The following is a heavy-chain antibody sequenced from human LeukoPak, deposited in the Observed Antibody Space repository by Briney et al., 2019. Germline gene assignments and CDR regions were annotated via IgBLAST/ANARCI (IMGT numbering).Heavy chain of an antibody. CDR1: GFTFDDYA. J-gene: IGHJ4*02. Sequence: GGSLRLSCAASGFTFDDYAMHWVRQAPGKGLEWVSGISWNSGSIGYADSVKGRFTISRDNAENSLYLQMNSLRAEDMALYYCAKATYSSGWYEFDYWGQGTLVTVSS. CDR2: ISWNSGSI. D-gene: IGHD6-19*01. CDR3: AKATYSSGWYEFDY. V-gene: IGHV3-9*03.